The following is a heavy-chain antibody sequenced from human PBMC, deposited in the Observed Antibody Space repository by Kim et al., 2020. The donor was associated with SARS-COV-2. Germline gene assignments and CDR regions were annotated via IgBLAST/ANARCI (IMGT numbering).Heavy chain of an antibody. D-gene: IGHD3-22*01. J-gene: IGHJ4*02. Sequence: YAASVKGRFTISSDDSKTTAYLQMTSLKTEDTAVYYCTSPVGDSSGYSFLWGQGTLVTVSS. V-gene: IGHV3-73*01. CDR3: TSPVGDSSGYSFL.